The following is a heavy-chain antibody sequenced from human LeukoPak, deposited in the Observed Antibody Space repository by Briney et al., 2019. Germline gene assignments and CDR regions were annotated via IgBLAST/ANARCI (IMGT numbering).Heavy chain of an antibody. CDR3: ARDKHYYDSSNYD. Sequence: GGSLRLSCVASGFTFNDYGMSWVRQGPGKGLEWVSGINWNGGTTGYADSVKGRFTISRDNAKNSLYLQMNSLRAEDTALYYCARDKHYYDSSNYDWGQGTLVTVSS. V-gene: IGHV3-20*04. CDR1: GFTFNDYG. CDR2: INWNGGTT. J-gene: IGHJ4*02. D-gene: IGHD3-22*01.